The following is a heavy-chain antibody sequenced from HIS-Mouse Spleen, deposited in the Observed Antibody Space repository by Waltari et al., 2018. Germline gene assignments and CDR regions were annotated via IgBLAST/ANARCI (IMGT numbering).Heavy chain of an antibody. V-gene: IGHV3-15*01. CDR2: ITSQTDDGAT. J-gene: IGHJ4*02. Sequence: EVQLVESGGGLVKPGGSLRLSCAASGFTFSNAWMSWVRKAPGKGVEWVGRITSQTDDGATDYADPVKGRFNISRDDSKNTLYLQMHSLNTEDTAVYYCPTDPNSGYPDYWGQGTLVTVSS. CDR3: PTDPNSGYPDY. CDR1: GFTFSNAW. D-gene: IGHD5-12*01.